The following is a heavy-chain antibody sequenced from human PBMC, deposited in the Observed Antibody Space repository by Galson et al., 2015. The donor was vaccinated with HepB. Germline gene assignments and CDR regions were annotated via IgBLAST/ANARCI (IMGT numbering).Heavy chain of an antibody. J-gene: IGHJ3*02. CDR3: ARDGRGYSYGSSMSVDAFDI. Sequence: SLRLSCAASGFAFSSYSMNWVRQAPGKGLEWVSSISSSSSYIYYADSVKGRFTISRDNAKNSLYLQMNSLRAEDTAVYYCARDGRGYSYGSSMSVDAFDIWGQGTMVTVSS. V-gene: IGHV3-21*01. CDR2: ISSSSSYI. D-gene: IGHD5-18*01. CDR1: GFAFSSYS.